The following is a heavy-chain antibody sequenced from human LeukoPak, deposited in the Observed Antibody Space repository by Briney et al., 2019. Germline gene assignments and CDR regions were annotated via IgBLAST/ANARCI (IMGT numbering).Heavy chain of an antibody. V-gene: IGHV3-64D*09. D-gene: IGHD6-6*01. J-gene: IGHJ4*02. CDR1: GFTFSSYA. Sequence: GGSLRLSCSASGFTFSSYAMHWVRQAPGKGLEYVSAINSNGGITFYADSMKGRFTISRDDSKNALYLQMSSLRAEDTAIYYCVKGVAARLDYWGQGTLVTVSS. CDR3: VKGVAARLDY. CDR2: INSNGGIT.